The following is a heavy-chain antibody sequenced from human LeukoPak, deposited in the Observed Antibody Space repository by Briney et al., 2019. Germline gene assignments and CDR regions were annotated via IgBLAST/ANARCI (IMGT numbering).Heavy chain of an antibody. D-gene: IGHD6-19*01. CDR3: AREYSSGWYYYYGMDV. V-gene: IGHV3-23*01. CDR1: GFTFSSYA. CDR2: ISGSGGST. Sequence: AGGSLRLSCAASGFTFSSYAMSWVRQAPGKGLEWVSAISGSGGSTYYADSVKGRFTISRDNSKNTLYLQMNSLRAEDTAVYYCAREYSSGWYYYYGMDVWGQGTTVTVSS. J-gene: IGHJ6*02.